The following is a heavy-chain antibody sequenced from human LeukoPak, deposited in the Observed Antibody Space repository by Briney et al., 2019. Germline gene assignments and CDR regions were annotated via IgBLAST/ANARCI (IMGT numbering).Heavy chain of an antibody. CDR2: IYYSGST. J-gene: IGHJ4*02. V-gene: IGHV4-59*01. CDR1: GGSISSYH. CDR3: ARDRAGSGYDFSY. Sequence: PSETLSLTCTVSGGSISSYHWSWIRQPPGKGLEWIGYIYYSGSTNYNPSLKSRVTISVDTSKNQFSLKLSSVTAADTAVYYCARDRAGSGYDFSYWGQGTLVTVSS. D-gene: IGHD5-12*01.